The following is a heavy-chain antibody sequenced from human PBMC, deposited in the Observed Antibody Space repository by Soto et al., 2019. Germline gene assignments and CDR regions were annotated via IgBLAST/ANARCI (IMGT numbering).Heavy chain of an antibody. CDR2: IKQDGSEK. CDR1: GFTFSSYW. J-gene: IGHJ4*02. Sequence: GGSLRLSCAASGFTFSSYWMSWVRQAPGKGLEWVANIKQDGSEKDYVHSGKGRFTISRDNAKNSLYLQMNSLRAEDTAVYYCASSGHSGVWGSFDYWGQGNLVTVSS. V-gene: IGHV3-7*01. CDR3: ASSGHSGVWGSFDY. D-gene: IGHD3-10*01.